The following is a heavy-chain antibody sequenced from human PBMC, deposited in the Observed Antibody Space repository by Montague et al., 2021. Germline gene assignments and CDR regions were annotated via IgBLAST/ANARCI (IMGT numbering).Heavy chain of an antibody. CDR2: IKTDGSST. V-gene: IGHV3-74*01. CDR3: ARSYDS. Sequence: SLRLSCAASGLTFSSYWMHWVRQAPGKGLVWVSTIKTDGSSTNYADSVKGRFTISRDNAKNTLYLQMNSLRVEDTAVYYCARSYDSWGQGALVTVSS. J-gene: IGHJ4*02. D-gene: IGHD3-10*01. CDR1: GLTFSSYW.